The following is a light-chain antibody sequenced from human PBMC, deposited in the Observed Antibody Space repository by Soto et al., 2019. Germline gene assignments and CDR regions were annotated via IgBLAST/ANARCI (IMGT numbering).Light chain of an antibody. J-gene: IGKJ1*01. CDR2: DAT. Sequence: DIQMTQSPSTLSASVGDRVTITCRASQSLNNDLAWYQQKPGKAPNLLIYDATTLKSGVPSRFSGSGSGTEFTLTISSLQPDDFATYYCQHYNSYSEAFGQGTKVDIK. CDR1: QSLNND. V-gene: IGKV1-5*03. CDR3: QHYNSYSEA.